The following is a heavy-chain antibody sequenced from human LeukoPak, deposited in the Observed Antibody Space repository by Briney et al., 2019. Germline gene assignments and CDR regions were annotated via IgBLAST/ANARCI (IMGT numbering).Heavy chain of an antibody. J-gene: IGHJ6*03. V-gene: IGHV4-34*01. CDR3: ARGPGYRYPVNYYMDV. Sequence: SETLSLTCAVYGGSFSGYYWSWIRQPPGKGLEWIGEINHSGSTNYNPSLKSRVTISVDTSKNQFSLKLSSVTAADTAVYYCARGPGYRYPVNYYMDVGGKGTTVTVSS. CDR2: INHSGST. D-gene: IGHD5-18*01. CDR1: GGSFSGYY.